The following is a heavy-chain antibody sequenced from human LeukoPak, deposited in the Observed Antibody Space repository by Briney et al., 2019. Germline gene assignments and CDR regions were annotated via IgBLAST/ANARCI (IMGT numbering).Heavy chain of an antibody. J-gene: IGHJ4*02. CDR3: ARWHYGDYFYYFDY. V-gene: IGHV1-2*02. CDR1: GYTFTGYY. D-gene: IGHD4-17*01. CDR2: INPNSGGT. Sequence: ASVKVSCKASGYTFTGYYMHWVRQAPGQGLEWMGWINPNSGGTNYAQKFQGRVTMTRDTSISTAYMELSRLRSDDTAVYCCARWHYGDYFYYFDYWGQGTLVTVSS.